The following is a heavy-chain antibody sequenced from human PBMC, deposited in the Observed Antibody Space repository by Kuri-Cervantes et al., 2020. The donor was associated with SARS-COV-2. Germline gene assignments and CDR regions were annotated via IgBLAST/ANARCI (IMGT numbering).Heavy chain of an antibody. D-gene: IGHD2-21*01. CDR1: GYTFTSYG. J-gene: IGHJ4*02. CDR2: ISAYNGNT. Sequence: ASVKVSCKASGYTFTSYGISWVRQAPGQGLEWMGWISAYNGNTNYAQKLQGRVTMTTDTSTSTAYMELRSLRSDDTAVYYCARGISCGGDCYPFDYWGQGTLVTVSS. V-gene: IGHV1-18*01. CDR3: ARGISCGGDCYPFDY.